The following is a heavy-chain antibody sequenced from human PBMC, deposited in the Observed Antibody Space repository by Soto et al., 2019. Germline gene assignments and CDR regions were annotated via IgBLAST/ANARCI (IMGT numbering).Heavy chain of an antibody. CDR2: IYPRDSDI. Sequence: GESLKISCKASGYSFPNYWIGWVRQMPGKGLEWMGTIYPRDSDIRYSPSFQGQVTISADNSISTAYVQWSSLKASDTAMYYCVSRYTIFGVVSDYFDYWGQGTLVTVSS. CDR3: VSRYTIFGVVSDYFDY. CDR1: GYSFPNYW. J-gene: IGHJ4*02. D-gene: IGHD3-3*01. V-gene: IGHV5-51*01.